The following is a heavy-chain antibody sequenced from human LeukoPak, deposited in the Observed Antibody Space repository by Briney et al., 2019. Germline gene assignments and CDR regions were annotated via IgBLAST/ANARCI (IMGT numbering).Heavy chain of an antibody. CDR3: AKGPPFSSSWYFDY. CDR2: IRSGGGSS. CDR1: GFTFSSHD. D-gene: IGHD6-13*01. J-gene: IGHJ4*02. V-gene: IGHV3-23*01. Sequence: GGSLRLSCAASGFTFSSHDTSWVRQAPGKGLGWVSAIRSGGGSSFYADSVKGRFTISRDNPKNTLYLQMNSLRAEDTAVYYCAKGPPFSSSWYFDYWAQGTLVTVSS.